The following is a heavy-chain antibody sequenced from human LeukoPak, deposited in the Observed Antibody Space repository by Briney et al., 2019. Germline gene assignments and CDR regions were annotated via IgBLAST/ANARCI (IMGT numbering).Heavy chain of an antibody. CDR1: GGSISIYF. V-gene: IGHV4-59*12. CDR2: IYYSGST. Sequence: PSETLSLTCTVSGGSISIYFWSWIRQPPGKGLEWIGYIYYSGSTNYNPSLKSRVTISVDTSKNQFSLKLSSVTAADTAVYYCARDGYNRGYFDLWGRGTLVTVSS. D-gene: IGHD5-18*01. J-gene: IGHJ2*01. CDR3: ARDGYNRGYFDL.